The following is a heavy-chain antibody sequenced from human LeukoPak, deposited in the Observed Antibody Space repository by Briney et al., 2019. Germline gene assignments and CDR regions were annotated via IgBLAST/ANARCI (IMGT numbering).Heavy chain of an antibody. V-gene: IGHV3-21*01. D-gene: IGHD3/OR15-3a*01. Sequence: GGSLRLSCAASGFSFSRYSMNWVRQAPGKGLEWVSSISSSATYIYYADSLKGRFTISRDNAKNSLYLHMNILRAEDTAVYYCARLGLFDYWGQGTLVTVSS. CDR1: GFSFSRYS. CDR3: ARLGLFDY. J-gene: IGHJ4*02. CDR2: ISSSATYI.